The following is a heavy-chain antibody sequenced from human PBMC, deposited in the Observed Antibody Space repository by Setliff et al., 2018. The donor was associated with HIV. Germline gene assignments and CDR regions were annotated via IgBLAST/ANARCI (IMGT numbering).Heavy chain of an antibody. Sequence: ASVKVSCKASGYTFTDFYIHWVRQAPGQGLEWIGRINPKSGVADYLKKFQGRVTMTADTSTNTAHMELIRPRFDDTAVYYCARAHFLVAMTRNWFDPWGQGTLVTVSS. CDR2: INPKSGVA. J-gene: IGHJ5*02. CDR3: ARAHFLVAMTRNWFDP. CDR1: GYTFTDFY. V-gene: IGHV1-2*06. D-gene: IGHD5-12*01.